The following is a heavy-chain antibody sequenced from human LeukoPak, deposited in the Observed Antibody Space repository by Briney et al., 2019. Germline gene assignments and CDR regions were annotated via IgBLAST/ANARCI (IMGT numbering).Heavy chain of an antibody. CDR1: GGSISSSSYN. V-gene: IGHV4-39*07. CDR2: IYYRGRT. Sequence: PSETLSLTCTVSGGSISSSSYNWGWIRQPPGKGLEWIGSIYYRGRTYYNPSLKSRVTISVDTSKNQFSLKLSSVTAADTAVYYCARVRPIAARPFYFDYWGQGTLVTVSS. CDR3: ARVRPIAARPFYFDY. D-gene: IGHD6-6*01. J-gene: IGHJ4*02.